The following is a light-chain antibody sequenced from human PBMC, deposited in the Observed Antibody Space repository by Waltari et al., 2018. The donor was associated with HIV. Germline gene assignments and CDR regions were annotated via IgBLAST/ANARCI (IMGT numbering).Light chain of an antibody. V-gene: IGKV2-28*01. Sequence: DLVLTQPPLPLSVTPGESASVSCRSRESLLHDNGFNYLDWYVQKPGQSPQLLMYLGSNRASGVPDRFSGSGSGRDFTLTITRVEADDVGVYYYMQALQTPRTFGQGTKVEIK. J-gene: IGKJ1*01. CDR3: MQALQTPRT. CDR2: LGS. CDR1: ESLLHDNGFNY.